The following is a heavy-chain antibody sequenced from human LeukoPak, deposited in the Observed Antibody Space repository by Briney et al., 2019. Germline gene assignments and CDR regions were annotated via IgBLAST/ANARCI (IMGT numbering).Heavy chain of an antibody. CDR1: GFTFSDYS. CDR2: ISSSSSYI. CDR3: ARAASSWSYLNY. J-gene: IGHJ4*02. Sequence: GGSLRLSCAASGFTFSDYSMNWVRQAPGKGLEWVSSISSSSSYIYYADSVKGRLTISRDNAKNSLYLQMNSLRAEDTAVYYCARAASSWSYLNYWGQGTLVTVSS. D-gene: IGHD6-13*01. V-gene: IGHV3-21*01.